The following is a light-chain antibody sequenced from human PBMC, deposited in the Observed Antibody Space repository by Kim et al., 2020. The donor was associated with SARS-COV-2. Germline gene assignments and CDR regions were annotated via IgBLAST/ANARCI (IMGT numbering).Light chain of an antibody. CDR1: QNINGY. CDR3: QQSYGFPYT. J-gene: IGKJ2*01. V-gene: IGKV1-39*01. CDR2: GAS. Sequence: GDRVTITCRSSQNINGYLNWYQQKSGEAPKLLIYGASNVQTGVPSRFSGSVSGTEFTLTIFTVQPEDFATYYCQQSYGFPYTFGQGTKLEI.